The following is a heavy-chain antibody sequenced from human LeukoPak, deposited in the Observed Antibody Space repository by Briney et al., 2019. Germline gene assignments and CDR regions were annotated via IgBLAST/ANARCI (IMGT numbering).Heavy chain of an antibody. CDR2: IIPISGTA. D-gene: IGHD6-19*01. CDR3: ASNVAVAGTTGYYYYYMDV. Sequence: AASVKVSCKASGGTFSSYAISWVRQAPGQGLEWMGGIIPISGTANYAQKFQGRVTITTDESTSTAYMELSSLRSEDTAVYYCASNVAVAGTTGYYYYYMDVWGKGTTVTVSS. J-gene: IGHJ6*03. V-gene: IGHV1-69*05. CDR1: GGTFSSYA.